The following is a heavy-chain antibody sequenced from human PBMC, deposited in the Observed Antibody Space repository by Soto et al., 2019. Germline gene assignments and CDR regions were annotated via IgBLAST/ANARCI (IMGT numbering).Heavy chain of an antibody. CDR3: AKVTGYCSSSSCRRDYYYYYGMDV. CDR1: GFTFSNYG. CDR2: ISYDGSDK. V-gene: IGHV3-30*18. Sequence: GGSLRLSCAASGFTFSNYGMHWVRQAPGKGLEWVAVISYDGSDKYYADSVKGRFSISRDNSKNTLYLQMNSLRAEDTAVYYCAKVTGYCSSSSCRRDYYYYYGMDVWGQGXTVTVSS. D-gene: IGHD2-2*01. J-gene: IGHJ6*02.